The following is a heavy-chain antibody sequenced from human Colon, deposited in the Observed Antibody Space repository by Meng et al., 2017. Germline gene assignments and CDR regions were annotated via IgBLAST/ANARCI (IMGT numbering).Heavy chain of an antibody. Sequence: GELVHSGFELKKPGASVKCSCKASGYTFTSYAMNWVRQAPGQGLEWMGWINTNTGNPTYAQGFTGRFVFSLDTSVSTAYLQISSLKAADTAVYYCARLYCSGGSCYTIDYWGQGTLVTVSS. D-gene: IGHD2-15*01. V-gene: IGHV7-4-1*02. J-gene: IGHJ4*02. CDR1: GYTFTSYA. CDR2: INTNTGNP. CDR3: ARLYCSGGSCYTIDY.